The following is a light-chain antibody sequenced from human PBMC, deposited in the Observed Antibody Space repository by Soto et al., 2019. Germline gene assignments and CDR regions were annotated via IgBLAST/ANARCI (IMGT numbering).Light chain of an antibody. CDR2: DAF. V-gene: IGKV3-20*01. CDR1: RSLDSGQ. Sequence: EIVLTQSPGTLSLSPVESATLSCRASRSLDSGQLAWYQQKVGRAPRLLIHDAFIRATGIPDRFSGSGSGTDFTLTISRLEPEDFAVYYCQQYGSSQGITFGQGTRLEIK. J-gene: IGKJ5*01. CDR3: QQYGSSQGIT.